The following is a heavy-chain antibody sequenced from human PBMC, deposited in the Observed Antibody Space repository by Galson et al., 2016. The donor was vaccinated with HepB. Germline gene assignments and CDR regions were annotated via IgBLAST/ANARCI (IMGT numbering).Heavy chain of an antibody. J-gene: IGHJ4*02. CDR3: ARDRDRSLDY. D-gene: IGHD5-24*01. V-gene: IGHV1-18*04. CDR2: ISAHNGDT. Sequence: SVKVSCKASGYPFTTNGITWVRQAPGQGLEWMGWISAHNGDTTSPQKFQGRVTLTTDTSTRTANMELRSLKSDDTAVYYCARDRDRSLDYWGQGTLVSVSS. CDR1: GYPFTTNG.